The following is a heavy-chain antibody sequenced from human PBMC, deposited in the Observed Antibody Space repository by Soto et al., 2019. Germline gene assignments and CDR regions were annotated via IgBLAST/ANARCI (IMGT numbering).Heavy chain of an antibody. Sequence: PGGSLRLSCAASGFTFSSYAMHWVRQAPGKGLEWVAVISYDGSNKYYADSVKGRFTISRDNSKNTLYLQMNSLRAEDTAVYYCARELGGYSYGYYDYWGQGALVTVSS. J-gene: IGHJ4*02. CDR3: ARELGGYSYGYYDY. CDR2: ISYDGSNK. V-gene: IGHV3-30-3*01. CDR1: GFTFSSYA. D-gene: IGHD5-18*01.